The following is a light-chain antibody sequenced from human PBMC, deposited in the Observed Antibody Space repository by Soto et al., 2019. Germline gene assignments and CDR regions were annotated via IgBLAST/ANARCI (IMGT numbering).Light chain of an antibody. Sequence: QSVLTQPASVSGSPGQSITISCTGTSSDVGGYNYVSWYRQHPGKAPKLMIYEVSNRPSGVSNRFSGSKSGNTASLTIPGLQAEDEADYYCSSYTSSSPLYVFGTGTKVTVL. V-gene: IGLV2-14*01. CDR1: SSDVGGYNY. J-gene: IGLJ1*01. CDR3: SSYTSSSPLYV. CDR2: EVS.